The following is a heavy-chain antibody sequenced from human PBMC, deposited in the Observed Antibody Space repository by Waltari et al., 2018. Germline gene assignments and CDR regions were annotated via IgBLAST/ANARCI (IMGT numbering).Heavy chain of an antibody. D-gene: IGHD3-16*01. Sequence: EVQLLVAGGGLVQPGGALRVSCSSSGFTFWKYAMTWVRQAPGKGLEWVSTISGSGDSTYYADSVKGRFSISRDNSKNTVYLQMNGLRAEDTGVYYCAKDKVGPTWYYYGMDVWGQGTTVTVSS. CDR2: ISGSGDST. V-gene: IGHV3-23*01. CDR1: GFTFWKYA. CDR3: AKDKVGPTWYYYGMDV. J-gene: IGHJ6*02.